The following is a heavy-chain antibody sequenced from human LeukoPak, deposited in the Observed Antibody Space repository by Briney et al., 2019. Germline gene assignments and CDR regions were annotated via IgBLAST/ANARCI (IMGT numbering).Heavy chain of an antibody. J-gene: IGHJ4*02. Sequence: PSETLSLTCSVSGDSITSSIYYWGWIRQPPGKGLEWIGSLYYTGTTYYNPSLRSRVTISVDTSKNQFSLRLSSVTAADTAVYYCGRHNREFDFWGQGTLVTVSS. CDR1: GDSITSSIYY. CDR2: LYYTGTT. D-gene: IGHD1-14*01. CDR3: GRHNREFDF. V-gene: IGHV4-39*01.